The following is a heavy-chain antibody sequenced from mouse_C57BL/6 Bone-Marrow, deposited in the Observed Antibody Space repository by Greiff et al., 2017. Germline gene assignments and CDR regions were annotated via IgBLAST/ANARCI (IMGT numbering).Heavy chain of an antibody. J-gene: IGHJ3*01. CDR1: GYTFTSYW. D-gene: IGHD2-5*01. CDR2: IDPSDSYT. V-gene: IGHV1-69*01. CDR3: ARDSNYVWFAY. Sequence: QVQLQQPGAELVMPGASVKLSCKASGYTFTSYWMHWVKQRPGQGLEWIGEIDPSDSYTNYNQKFKGKSTLTVDKSSSTAYMQLSSLTSEDSAVYYCARDSNYVWFAYWGQGTRVTVSA.